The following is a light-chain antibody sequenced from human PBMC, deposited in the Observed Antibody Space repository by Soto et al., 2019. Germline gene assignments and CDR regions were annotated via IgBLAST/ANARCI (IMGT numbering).Light chain of an antibody. CDR1: SSDVGGYNY. V-gene: IGLV2-14*01. CDR3: SSYTSSSTI. Sequence: QSALTQPASVSGSPGQSITISCTGTSSDVGGYNYVSWYQQHPGKAPKLMICAVTDRPSGVSSRFSGSKSGNTASLTISGLQAEDEADYYCSSYTSSSTIFGTGTKVTVL. J-gene: IGLJ1*01. CDR2: AVT.